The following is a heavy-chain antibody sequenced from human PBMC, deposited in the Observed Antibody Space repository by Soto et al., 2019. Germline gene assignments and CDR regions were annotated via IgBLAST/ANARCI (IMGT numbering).Heavy chain of an antibody. Sequence: GWSLRLSCAASGFTFSSYAMSWVRQAPGKGLEWVSAISGSGGSTYYADSVKGRFTISRDNSKNTLYLQMNSLRAEDTAVYYCAKVWGSSSWYAYFDYWYQGPLVTVS. CDR1: GFTFSSYA. CDR2: ISGSGGST. V-gene: IGHV3-23*01. D-gene: IGHD6-13*01. J-gene: IGHJ4*02. CDR3: AKVWGSSSWYAYFDY.